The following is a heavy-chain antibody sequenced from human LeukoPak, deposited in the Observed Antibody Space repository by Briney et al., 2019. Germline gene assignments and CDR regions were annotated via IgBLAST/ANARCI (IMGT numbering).Heavy chain of an antibody. D-gene: IGHD3-22*01. CDR2: ISWNSGSI. CDR1: GFTFSSYA. CDR3: AKDISEDSSGYYYS. V-gene: IGHV3-9*01. Sequence: GGSLRLSRAASGFTFSSYAMTWVRQAPGKGLEWVSGISWNSGSIGYADSVKGRFTISRDNAKNSLYLQMNSLRAEDTALYYCAKDISEDSSGYYYSWGQGTLVTVSS. J-gene: IGHJ4*02.